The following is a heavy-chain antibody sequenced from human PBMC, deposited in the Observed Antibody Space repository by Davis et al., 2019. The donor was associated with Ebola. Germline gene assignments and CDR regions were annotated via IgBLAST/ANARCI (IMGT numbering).Heavy chain of an antibody. CDR1: GGSISSYY. Sequence: PSETLSLTCTVSGGSISSYYWSWIRQPPGKGLEWIGYIYYSGSTNYNPSLKSRVTISVDTSKNQFSLKLSSVTAADTAVYYCARAPQPGEFDYWGQGTLVTVSS. D-gene: IGHD3-16*01. CDR3: ARAPQPGEFDY. CDR2: IYYSGST. J-gene: IGHJ4*02. V-gene: IGHV4-59*08.